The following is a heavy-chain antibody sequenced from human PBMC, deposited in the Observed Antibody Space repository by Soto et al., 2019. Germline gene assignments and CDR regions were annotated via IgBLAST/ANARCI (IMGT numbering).Heavy chain of an antibody. CDR1: GGTFSSYA. CDR3: AGDPIRGQQLLHAFNI. CDR2: IIPIFGTA. J-gene: IGHJ3*02. V-gene: IGHV1-69*13. D-gene: IGHD6-13*01. Sequence: SVKVSCKASGGTFSSYAISWVRQAPGQGLEWMGGIIPIFGTANYAQKFQGRVTITADESTSTAYMELSSLRSEDTAVYYCAGDPIRGQQLLHAFNIWRQGTMVTVSS.